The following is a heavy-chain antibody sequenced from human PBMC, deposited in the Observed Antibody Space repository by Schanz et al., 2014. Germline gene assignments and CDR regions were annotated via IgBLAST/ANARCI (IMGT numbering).Heavy chain of an antibody. CDR2: ISSSSSTR. V-gene: IGHV3-48*01. J-gene: IGHJ4*02. CDR1: GFTFSPYW. CDR3: VRDSFFAFDY. Sequence: VQLVDSGGGLVKPGGSLRLSCGSSGFTFSPYWMHWVRQAPGKGLEWVSYISSSSSTRYYADSVKGRFTISRDNAKNSLFLQMNSLRAEDTAVYYCVRDSFFAFDYWGQGTLVTVSS. D-gene: IGHD3-3*01.